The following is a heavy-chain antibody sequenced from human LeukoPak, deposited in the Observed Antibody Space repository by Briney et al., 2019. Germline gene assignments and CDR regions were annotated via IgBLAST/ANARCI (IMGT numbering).Heavy chain of an antibody. Sequence: GGSLRLSCAASGFTFSSYGMHWVRQAPGKGLEWVAFIRYDGSNKYYADSVKGRFTISRDNSKHTLYLQMNSLRAEDTAVYYCAKDNSDRIAATDYWGQGTLVTVSS. V-gene: IGHV3-30*02. CDR3: AKDNSDRIAATDY. D-gene: IGHD6-6*01. J-gene: IGHJ4*02. CDR1: GFTFSSYG. CDR2: IRYDGSNK.